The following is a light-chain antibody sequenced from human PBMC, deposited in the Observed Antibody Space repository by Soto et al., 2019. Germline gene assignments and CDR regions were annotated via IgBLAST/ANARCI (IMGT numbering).Light chain of an antibody. CDR3: QHRSNWLGT. J-gene: IGKJ3*01. CDR2: DAS. CDR1: QSVSYF. V-gene: IGKV3-11*01. Sequence: EIVLTQYPATLSLSPGERATLSCRASQSVSYFLAWYQQKSGQAPRLLIYDASSRAPGIPARFSGSGFGTDFTLTISSLEPEDFAVYYCQHRSNWLGTFGPGTKVDIK.